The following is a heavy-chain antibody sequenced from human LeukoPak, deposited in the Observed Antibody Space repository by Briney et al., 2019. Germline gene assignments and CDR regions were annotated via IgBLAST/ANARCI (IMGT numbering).Heavy chain of an antibody. V-gene: IGHV3-23*01. CDR2: ISGSGGST. CDR3: AKDHMAARGRTRAADY. D-gene: IGHD6-13*01. CDR1: GFTFSSYA. J-gene: IGHJ4*02. Sequence: GGSLRLSCAASGFTFSSYAMSWVRQAPGKGLEWVSAISGSGGSTYYADSVKGRFTISRDNSKNTLYLQMNSLRAEDTAVYYCAKDHMAARGRTRAADYWGQGTLVTVSS.